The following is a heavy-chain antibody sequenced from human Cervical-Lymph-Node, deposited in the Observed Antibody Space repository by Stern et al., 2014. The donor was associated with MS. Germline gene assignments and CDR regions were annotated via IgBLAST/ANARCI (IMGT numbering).Heavy chain of an antibody. Sequence: VQLVESGGGVVQPGRSLRLSCAASGFTFSSYGMHWVRQAPGKGLEWVAVIWDDGSNKYYADSVKGRFTISRDNSKNTLYLQMNSLRAEDTAVYYCARDYRHYDSSGYYYGWGQGTLVTVSS. CDR3: ARDYRHYDSSGYYYG. CDR2: IWDDGSNK. D-gene: IGHD3-22*01. CDR1: GFTFSSYG. J-gene: IGHJ4*02. V-gene: IGHV3-33*01.